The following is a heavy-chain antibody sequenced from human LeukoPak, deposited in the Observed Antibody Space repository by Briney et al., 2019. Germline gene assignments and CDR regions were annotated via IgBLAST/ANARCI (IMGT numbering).Heavy chain of an antibody. CDR3: ARDRSIYFGEFRY. D-gene: IGHD3-10*01. V-gene: IGHV4-61*02. Sequence: PSETLSLTCTVSGDSMDSNNYSWNRMRQPAGKGLEWIGRISTSGVTSYNPSLESRVTISLDMSKKQFSLKLTSVTAADTAVYYCARDRSIYFGEFRYWGQGTLATVSS. CDR2: ISTSGVT. J-gene: IGHJ4*02. CDR1: GDSMDSNNYS.